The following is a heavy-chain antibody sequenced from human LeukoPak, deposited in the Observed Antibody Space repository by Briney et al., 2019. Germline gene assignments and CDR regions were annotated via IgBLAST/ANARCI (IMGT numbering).Heavy chain of an antibody. CDR1: GGSISSYY. J-gene: IGHJ5*02. D-gene: IGHD1-26*01. CDR2: IYYSGST. CDR3: ARDLRGWDRGIRFDP. Sequence: PSETLSLTCTVSGGSISSYYWSWIRQPPGKGLEWIGYIYYSGSTNYNPSLKSRVTISVDTSKNQFSLKLSSVTAADTAVYYWARDLRGWDRGIRFDPWGQGTLVTVSS. V-gene: IGHV4-59*01.